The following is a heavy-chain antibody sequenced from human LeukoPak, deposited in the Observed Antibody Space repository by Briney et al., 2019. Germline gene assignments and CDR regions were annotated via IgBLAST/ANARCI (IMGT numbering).Heavy chain of an antibody. CDR2: IYYSGTT. D-gene: IGHD3-22*01. Sequence: SETLSLTCTVSGDSVSSDSYYWSWIRQPPGKGLEWIGHIYYSGTTKQNPSLKSRVTLSVDTSKNQLYLKLNSVTAADTAVYYCARDSRGYYDSSGYFDHWGQGTLVTVSS. V-gene: IGHV4-61*01. J-gene: IGHJ4*02. CDR1: GDSVSSDSYY. CDR3: ARDSRGYYDSSGYFDH.